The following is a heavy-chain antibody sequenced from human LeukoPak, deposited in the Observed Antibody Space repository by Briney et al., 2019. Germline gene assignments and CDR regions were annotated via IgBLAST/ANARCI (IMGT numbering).Heavy chain of an antibody. V-gene: IGHV4-34*01. CDR3: AREPSGYYYDAFDI. CDR1: AGSISSYY. D-gene: IGHD3-22*01. CDR2: INHSGST. Sequence: SETLSLTCTVSAGSISSYYWSWIRQPPGKGLEWIGEINHSGSTNYNPSLKSRVTISVDTSKNQFSLKLSSVTAADTAVYYCAREPSGYYYDAFDIWGQGTMVTVSS. J-gene: IGHJ3*02.